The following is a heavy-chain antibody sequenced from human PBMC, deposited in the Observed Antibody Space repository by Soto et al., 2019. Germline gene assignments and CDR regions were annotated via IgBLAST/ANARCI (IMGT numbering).Heavy chain of an antibody. CDR2: INHSGST. J-gene: IGHJ3*02. V-gene: IGHV4-34*01. D-gene: IGHD5-18*01. Sequence: SETLSLTGAVYGGSFSGYYWSWIRQPPGKGLEWIGEINHSGSTNYNPSLKIRVTISVDTSKNQFSLMMSSVTAADTAVYYCARAQGYSYGDAFDIWGQGTMVNVSS. CDR1: GGSFSGYY. CDR3: ARAQGYSYGDAFDI.